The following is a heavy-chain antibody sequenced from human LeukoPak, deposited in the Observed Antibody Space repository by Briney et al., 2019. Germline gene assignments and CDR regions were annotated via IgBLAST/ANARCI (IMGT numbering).Heavy chain of an antibody. V-gene: IGHV1-18*01. Sequence: ASVTVSCKASGYTFTSYGISWVRQAPGQGLEWMGWISAYNGNTNYAQKLQGRVTMTTDTSTSTAYMELRSLRSDDTAVYYCARERRSTVTSRYYFDYWGQGTLVTVSS. CDR3: ARERRSTVTSRYYFDY. D-gene: IGHD4-17*01. J-gene: IGHJ4*02. CDR1: GYTFTSYG. CDR2: ISAYNGNT.